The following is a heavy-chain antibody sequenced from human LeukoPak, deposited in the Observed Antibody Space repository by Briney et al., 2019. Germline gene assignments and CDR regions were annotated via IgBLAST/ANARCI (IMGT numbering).Heavy chain of an antibody. V-gene: IGHV3-21*04. Sequence: GGSLRLSCAASGFTFSSYSMNWVRQAPGKGLEWVSSISSSSSYIYYADSVKGRFTISRDKAKNSLYPQMNSLRAEDTALYYCARGKYNWNDDYYYYYMDVWGKGTTVTVSS. CDR2: ISSSSSYI. J-gene: IGHJ6*03. CDR3: ARGKYNWNDDYYYYYMDV. CDR1: GFTFSSYS. D-gene: IGHD1-1*01.